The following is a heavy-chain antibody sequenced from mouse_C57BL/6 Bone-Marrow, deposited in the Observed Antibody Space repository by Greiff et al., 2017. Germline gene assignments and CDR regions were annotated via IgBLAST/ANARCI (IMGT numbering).Heavy chain of an antibody. V-gene: IGHV1-54*01. CDR2: INPGSGGT. J-gene: IGHJ2*01. CDR1: GYAFTNYL. CDR3: ARGHDGCEGAPFDY. Sequence: VQLQQSGAELVRPGTSVKVSCKASGYAFTNYLIEWVKQRPGQGLEWIGVINPGSGGTNYNEKFKGKATLTVDTSSSTAYMQLSSLTSEDSAVYYCARGHDGCEGAPFDYWGQGTTLTVSS. D-gene: IGHD2-3*01.